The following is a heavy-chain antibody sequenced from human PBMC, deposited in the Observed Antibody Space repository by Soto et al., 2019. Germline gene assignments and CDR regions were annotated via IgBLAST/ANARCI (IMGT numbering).Heavy chain of an antibody. V-gene: IGHV3-53*01. D-gene: IGHD3-10*01. CDR3: ARLWFGESGFGSWFDP. Sequence: EVQVVESGGGLIQPGGSLRLSCAASGFTVSANYMSYVRQTPGKGLEWVSVIYSGGSTYYADSVKGRFTISRDNSKNTVFLQMNSLRVEDTAIYYCARLWFGESGFGSWFDPWGQGTPVTVSS. CDR2: IYSGGST. CDR1: GFTVSANY. J-gene: IGHJ5*02.